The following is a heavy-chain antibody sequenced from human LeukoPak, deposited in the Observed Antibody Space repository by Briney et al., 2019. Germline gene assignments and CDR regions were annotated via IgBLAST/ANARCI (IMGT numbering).Heavy chain of an antibody. Sequence: ASVKVSCKASGYTFTSYYMHWVRQAPGQGLEWMGIINPSGGSTSYAQKFQGRVTMTRDMSTSTVYMELSSLRAEDTAVYYCAKARGATSFDYWGQGSLVTVSS. V-gene: IGHV1-46*01. CDR3: AKARGATSFDY. J-gene: IGHJ4*02. D-gene: IGHD1-26*01. CDR1: GYTFTSYY. CDR2: INPSGGST.